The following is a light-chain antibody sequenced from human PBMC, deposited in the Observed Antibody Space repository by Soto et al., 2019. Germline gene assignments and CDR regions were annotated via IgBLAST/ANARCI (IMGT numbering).Light chain of an antibody. CDR2: DVS. Sequence: QSALTQPASVSGSPGQSITISCTGTSSDVGGYNYVSWYQQHPGKAPKPMIYDVSNRPSGVSNRFSGSKSGNTASLTISGLPAEDEADYYCSSYTSSSALAVFGTGTKLTVL. V-gene: IGLV2-14*01. CDR3: SSYTSSSALAV. J-gene: IGLJ1*01. CDR1: SSDVGGYNY.